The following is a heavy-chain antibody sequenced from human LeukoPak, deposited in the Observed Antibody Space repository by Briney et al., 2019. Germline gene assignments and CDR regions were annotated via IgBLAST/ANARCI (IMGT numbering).Heavy chain of an antibody. Sequence: GRSLRLSCAASGFTFSDYYMSWIRPAPGKGREWVSYITSSGSTIFYADSVKGRFTISRDNAQNSLFLQMTRLGVDDTAVYYCARLKDDVTKLDYWGQGTLVSVSS. CDR1: GFTFSDYY. J-gene: IGHJ4*02. V-gene: IGHV3-11*04. CDR2: ITSSGSTI. CDR3: ARLKDDVTKLDY. D-gene: IGHD2-8*01.